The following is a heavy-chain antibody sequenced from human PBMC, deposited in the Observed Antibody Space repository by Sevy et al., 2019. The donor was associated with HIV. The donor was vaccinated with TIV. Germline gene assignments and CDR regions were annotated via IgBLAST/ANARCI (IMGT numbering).Heavy chain of an antibody. CDR3: ARSLYSSGYYPDAFDI. J-gene: IGHJ3*02. CDR1: GGSFSGYY. CDR2: INHSGST. D-gene: IGHD3-22*01. Sequence: SETLSLTCAVYGGSFSGYYWSWIRQPPGKGLEWIGEINHSGSTNDNPSLKSRVTISVDTSKNQFSLKLSSVTAADTAVYYRARSLYSSGYYPDAFDIWGQGTMVTVSS. V-gene: IGHV4-34*01.